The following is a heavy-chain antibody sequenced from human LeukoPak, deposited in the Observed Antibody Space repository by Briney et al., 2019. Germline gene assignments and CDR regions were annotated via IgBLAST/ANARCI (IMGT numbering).Heavy chain of an antibody. CDR1: GFTFSSYA. Sequence: GGSLRLSCAASGFTFSSYAMHWVRQAPGKGLEWVALISYDGSNKYYADSVKGRFTISRDNSKNTLYLQMNSLRAEDTAVYYCARDSNHFWSGSPQFDYWGQGTLVTVSS. V-gene: IGHV3-30*03. CDR3: ARDSNHFWSGSPQFDY. D-gene: IGHD3-3*01. J-gene: IGHJ4*02. CDR2: ISYDGSNK.